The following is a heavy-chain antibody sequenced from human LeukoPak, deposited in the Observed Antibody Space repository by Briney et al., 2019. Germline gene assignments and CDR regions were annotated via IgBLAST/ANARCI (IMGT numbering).Heavy chain of an antibody. D-gene: IGHD2-21*02. Sequence: SVKVSCKASGGTFSSYAISWVRQAPGQVLEWMGGIIPIFGTANYAQKFQGRVTITADESTSTAYMELSSLRSEDTAVYYCARSLDDLEEFDYWGQGTLVTVSS. J-gene: IGHJ4*02. CDR3: ARSLDDLEEFDY. CDR2: IIPIFGTA. V-gene: IGHV1-69*01. CDR1: GGTFSSYA.